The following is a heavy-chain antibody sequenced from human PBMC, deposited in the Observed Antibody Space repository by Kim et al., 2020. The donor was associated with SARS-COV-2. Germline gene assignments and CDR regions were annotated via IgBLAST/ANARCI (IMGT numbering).Heavy chain of an antibody. D-gene: IGHD6-19*01. CDR2: INAGTGDQ. CDR1: GYSFTSYV. Sequence: ASVKVSCKASGYSFTSYVMHWLGQAPGQRPEWMGRINAGTGDQKYSQKFQGRVTIIRATSATTTYMELSSLRSEDTAVYYCARVRGIAVAGNDAFDIWGQGTLVTVSS. V-gene: IGHV1-3*01. J-gene: IGHJ3*02. CDR3: ARVRGIAVAGNDAFDI.